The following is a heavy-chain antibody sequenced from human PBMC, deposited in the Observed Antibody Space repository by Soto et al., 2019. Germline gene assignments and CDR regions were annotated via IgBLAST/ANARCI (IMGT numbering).Heavy chain of an antibody. CDR3: ASQATGWYPDY. J-gene: IGHJ4*02. V-gene: IGHV4-31*03. D-gene: IGHD6-19*01. Sequence: QVELQDSGPGLVKPSQTLSLTCTVSGGSISSGGYYWSWVRQHPGKGLEWIGYIYDSGRTYYNPSLKRRVTISVETSKNQFSLKLTSVPAADTAVYYCASQATGWYPDYWGQGTLVTVSS. CDR1: GGSISSGGYY. CDR2: IYDSGRT.